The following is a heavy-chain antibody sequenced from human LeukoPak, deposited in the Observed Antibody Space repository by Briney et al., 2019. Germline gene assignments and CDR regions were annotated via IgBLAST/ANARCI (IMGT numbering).Heavy chain of an antibody. CDR3: ATPYCSSISCLDVFNM. Sequence: SETLSLTCNVSGVSVSDGRYYWTWIRQHPAKGLEWIGYKYYTGSAKYNLSLKSRLTISVDTSKNQFSLQLSSVTAADTATYYCATPYCSSISCLDVFNMWGQGTRVTVSS. CDR2: KYYTGSA. CDR1: GVSVSDGRYY. V-gene: IGHV4-31*03. D-gene: IGHD2-2*01. J-gene: IGHJ3*02.